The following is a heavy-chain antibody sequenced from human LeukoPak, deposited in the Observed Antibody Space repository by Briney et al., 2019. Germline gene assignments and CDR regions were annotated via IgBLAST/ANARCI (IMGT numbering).Heavy chain of an antibody. CDR3: ARRRSGSYNAFDI. Sequence: PSETLSVTCTVSGGSISSYYWSWIRQPPGKGLEWIGYIYYSGSTNYNPSLKSRVTISVDTSKNQFSLKLSFVTAADTAIYYCARRRSGSYNAFDIWGQGTLVTVSS. D-gene: IGHD1-26*01. V-gene: IGHV4-59*08. J-gene: IGHJ3*02. CDR1: GGSISSYY. CDR2: IYYSGST.